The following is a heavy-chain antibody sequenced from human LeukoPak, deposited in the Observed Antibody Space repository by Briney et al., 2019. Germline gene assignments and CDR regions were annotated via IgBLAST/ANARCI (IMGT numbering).Heavy chain of an antibody. Sequence: GGSLRLSCAASGFTFSSYAMHWVRQAPGKGLEWVAVISYDGSNKYYADSVKGRFTISRDNSKNTLSLQMNTLRAEDTAVYFCARDLRAYCGGACYLELDYWGQGTLVTVSS. D-gene: IGHD2-21*02. J-gene: IGHJ4*02. CDR1: GFTFSSYA. CDR2: ISYDGSNK. V-gene: IGHV3-30-3*01. CDR3: ARDLRAYCGGACYLELDY.